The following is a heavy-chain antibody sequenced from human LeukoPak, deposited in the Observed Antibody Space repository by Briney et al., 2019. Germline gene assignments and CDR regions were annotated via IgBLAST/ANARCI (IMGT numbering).Heavy chain of an antibody. J-gene: IGHJ4*01. V-gene: IGHV3-11*05. Sequence: TGGSLRLSCAGSGFTFSDYYMSWIRQAPGKGLEWVSYISSGSSYTNYADSVRGRFSISRDNAKNSLYLQMNSLRAEDTAVYYCARGGYYNSGSTDYWGHGTLVTVSS. D-gene: IGHD3-10*01. CDR3: ARGGYYNSGSTDY. CDR1: GFTFSDYY. CDR2: ISSGSSYT.